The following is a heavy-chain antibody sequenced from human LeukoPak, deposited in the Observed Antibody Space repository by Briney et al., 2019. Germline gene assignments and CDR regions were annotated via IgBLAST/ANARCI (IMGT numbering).Heavy chain of an antibody. J-gene: IGHJ5*02. CDR1: GGSISSGSYY. Sequence: SETLSLTCTVSGGSISSGSYYWTWIRQPAGKGLEWIGRIYTSGSTNYNPSLKSRVTISVDTSKNQFSLKLSSVTAADTAVNYCARDYRDGYNYEWFDPWGQGTLVTVSS. CDR2: IYTSGST. D-gene: IGHD5-24*01. V-gene: IGHV4-61*02. CDR3: ARDYRDGYNYEWFDP.